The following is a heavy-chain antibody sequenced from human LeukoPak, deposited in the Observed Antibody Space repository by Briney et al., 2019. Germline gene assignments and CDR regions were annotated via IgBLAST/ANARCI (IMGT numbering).Heavy chain of an antibody. V-gene: IGHV3-48*01. CDR1: GFTFSSYS. D-gene: IGHD2-8*01. CDR3: ASEMGDY. Sequence: SGGSLRLSCAASGFTFSSYSMNWVRQAPGKGLEWVSYISSSSTIYYADSVKGRFTISRDNAKNSLYLQMNSLRAEDTAVYYCASEMGDYWGQGTLVTVSS. J-gene: IGHJ4*02. CDR2: ISSSSTI.